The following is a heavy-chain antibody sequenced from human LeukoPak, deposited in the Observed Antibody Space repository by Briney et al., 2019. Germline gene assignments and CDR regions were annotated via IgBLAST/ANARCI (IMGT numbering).Heavy chain of an antibody. CDR1: GGSISSYY. V-gene: IGHV4-59*08. Sequence: SETLSLTCTVSGGSISSYYWSWIRQPPGKGLEWIGYIYYSGSTNYNPSLKSRVTISVDTSKNQFSLKLSSVTAADTAVYYCATPGPTVTTIDYWGQGTLVTVSS. CDR3: ATPGPTVTTIDY. D-gene: IGHD4-11*01. CDR2: IYYSGST. J-gene: IGHJ4*02.